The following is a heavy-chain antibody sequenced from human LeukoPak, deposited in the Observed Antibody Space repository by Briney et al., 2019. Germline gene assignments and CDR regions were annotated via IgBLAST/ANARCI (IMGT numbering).Heavy chain of an antibody. CDR1: GFTFSSYA. CDR2: ISGSGGTR. Sequence: PGGSLRLSCAASGFTFSSYAMSWVRQAPGKGLEWVSGISGSGGTRYNAESVKGRFTISRDNAKNSLYLQMNSLRAEDTAVYYCASQIVGATLDYWGQGTLVTVSS. J-gene: IGHJ4*02. V-gene: IGHV3-23*01. CDR3: ASQIVGATLDY. D-gene: IGHD1-26*01.